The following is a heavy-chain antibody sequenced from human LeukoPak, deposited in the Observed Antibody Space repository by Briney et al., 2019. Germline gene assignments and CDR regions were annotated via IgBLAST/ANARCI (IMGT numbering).Heavy chain of an antibody. V-gene: IGHV3-30*10. CDR2: ISDDGKDK. CDR1: EFPFSRHP. Sequence: GGSLRLSCAASEFPFSRHPMHWVRQAPGKGLEWVAGISDDGKDKYYTDSVRGRFTIARDNAKNTLSLQMNSLRIEDTALYYCARQGSALSYYYNYMDVWGKGTTVTVS. D-gene: IGHD6-25*01. J-gene: IGHJ6*03. CDR3: ARQGSALSYYYNYMDV.